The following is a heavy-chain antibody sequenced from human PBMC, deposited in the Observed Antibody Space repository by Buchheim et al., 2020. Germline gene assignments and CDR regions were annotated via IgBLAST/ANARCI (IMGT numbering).Heavy chain of an antibody. CDR1: GFTFSSYG. V-gene: IGHV3-30*02. Sequence: QVQLVESGGGVVQPGRSLRLSCAASGFTFSSYGMHWVRQAPGKGLEWVAFIRYDGSNKYYADSVKGRFTISRDNSKNTLYLQMNSLRAEDTAVYYCAKDPKGGSYLGGPNWFDPWGQGTL. CDR3: AKDPKGGSYLGGPNWFDP. CDR2: IRYDGSNK. D-gene: IGHD1-26*01. J-gene: IGHJ5*02.